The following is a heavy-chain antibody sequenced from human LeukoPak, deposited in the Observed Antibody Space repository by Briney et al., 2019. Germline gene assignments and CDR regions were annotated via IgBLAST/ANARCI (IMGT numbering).Heavy chain of an antibody. CDR2: IDPSDSYT. V-gene: IGHV5-10-1*01. J-gene: IGHJ4*02. D-gene: IGHD6-19*01. CDR3: VRQGQPNPSDWYATRRGPIDY. Sequence: AGESLKISCKGSGYSFTSYWISWVRQMPGKGLEWMGRIDPSDSYTNYSPSFQGHVTISADKSISTAYLQWSSLKASDTAMYYCVRQGQPNPSDWYATRRGPIDYWGQGTLVTVSS. CDR1: GYSFTSYW.